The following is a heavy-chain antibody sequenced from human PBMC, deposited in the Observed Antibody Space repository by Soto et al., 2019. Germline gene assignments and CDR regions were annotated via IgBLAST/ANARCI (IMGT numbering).Heavy chain of an antibody. J-gene: IGHJ4*02. CDR1: GFTFSSYS. D-gene: IGHD3-10*01. V-gene: IGHV3-48*02. CDR3: AKAQGKYYGSGGYQVDY. CDR2: ISSGSSSI. Sequence: GGSLRLSCAASGFTFSSYSMNWVRQAPGKGLEWVSYISSGSSSIYYADSVKGRFTISRDNAKNSLCLQMNSLRDEDTAVYYCAKAQGKYYGSGGYQVDYWGQGTLVTVSS.